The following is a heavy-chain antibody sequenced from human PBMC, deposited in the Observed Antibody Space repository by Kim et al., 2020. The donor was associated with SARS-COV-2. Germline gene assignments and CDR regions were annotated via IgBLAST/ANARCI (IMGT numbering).Heavy chain of an antibody. CDR1: GYTFTSYD. J-gene: IGHJ5*02. CDR2: MNPNSGNT. V-gene: IGHV1-8*01. CDR3: ARVKIDRGEITIFGVVLSPGWFDP. D-gene: IGHD3-3*01. Sequence: ASVKVSCKASGYTFTSYDINWVRQATGQGLEWMGWMNPNSGNTGYAQKFQGRVTMTRNTSISTAYMELSSLRSEDTAVYYCARVKIDRGEITIFGVVLSPGWFDPWGQGTLVTVSS.